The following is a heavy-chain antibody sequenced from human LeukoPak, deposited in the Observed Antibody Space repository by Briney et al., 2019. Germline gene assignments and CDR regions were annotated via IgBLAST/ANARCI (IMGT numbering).Heavy chain of an antibody. Sequence: ASVKVSCKASGYTFTGYYMHWVRQAPGQGLEWMGWINPNSGGTKYAQKFQGRVTMTRDTSISTAYMEVSRLRSDDTAVYYCARDWPARGYSYDYYFDYWGQGTLVTVSS. J-gene: IGHJ4*02. CDR3: ARDWPARGYSYDYYFDY. CDR1: GYTFTGYY. D-gene: IGHD5-18*01. CDR2: INPNSGGT. V-gene: IGHV1-2*02.